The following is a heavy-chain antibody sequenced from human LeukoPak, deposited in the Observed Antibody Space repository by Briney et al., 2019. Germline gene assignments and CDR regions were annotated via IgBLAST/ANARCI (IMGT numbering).Heavy chain of an antibody. CDR1: GFTFSSYW. Sequence: GGSLRLSCAASGFTFSSYWMLWVRQAPGKGLVWVSRINSDGSGRVYADSVKGRFTISRDNTKNTLYLQMNSLRAEDTAVYYCTRGGSGGNWFDPWGQGILVTVSS. J-gene: IGHJ5*02. V-gene: IGHV3-74*01. CDR3: TRGGSGGNWFDP. CDR2: INSDGSGR. D-gene: IGHD2-15*01.